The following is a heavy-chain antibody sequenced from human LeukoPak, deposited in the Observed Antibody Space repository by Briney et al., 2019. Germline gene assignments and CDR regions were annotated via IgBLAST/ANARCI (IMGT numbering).Heavy chain of an antibody. CDR2: ISSSSSYI. V-gene: IGHV3-21*01. D-gene: IGHD2-21*02. J-gene: IGHJ4*02. CDR3: ARHTVVVTANFDY. CDR1: GFTFSSYS. Sequence: GGSLRLSCAASGFTFSSYSMNWVRQAPGKGLEWVSSISSSSSYIYYADSVKGRFTISRDNAKNSLYLQMNSLRAEDTAVYYCARHTVVVTANFDYWGQGTLVTVSS.